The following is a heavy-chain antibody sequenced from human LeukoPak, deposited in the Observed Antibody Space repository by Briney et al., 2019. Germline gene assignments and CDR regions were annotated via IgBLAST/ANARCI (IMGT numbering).Heavy chain of an antibody. CDR3: AREKQWLAYNWFDP. V-gene: IGHV4-59*01. Sequence: PSETLSLTCTVSGGSISSYYWSWIRQPPGKGLEWIGYIYYSGSTNYNPSLKSRVTISVDTSKNQFSLKLSSVTAADTAVYYCAREKQWLAYNWFDPWGQGTLVTGSS. CDR2: IYYSGST. CDR1: GGSISSYY. D-gene: IGHD6-19*01. J-gene: IGHJ5*02.